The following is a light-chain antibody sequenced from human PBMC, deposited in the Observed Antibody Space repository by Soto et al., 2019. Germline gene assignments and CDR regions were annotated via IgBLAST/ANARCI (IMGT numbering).Light chain of an antibody. CDR3: QQYGSSHPWT. CDR2: GTS. J-gene: IGKJ1*01. CDR1: QSISSSY. Sequence: EILLTQSPGTLSLSPGERATLSCRASQSISSSYLAWYQQKPGQAPRLLIYGTSSRATGLPDRFSGSGSGTDFTLTISRLEPEDFAVYYCQQYGSSHPWTFGQGTKVDIK. V-gene: IGKV3-20*01.